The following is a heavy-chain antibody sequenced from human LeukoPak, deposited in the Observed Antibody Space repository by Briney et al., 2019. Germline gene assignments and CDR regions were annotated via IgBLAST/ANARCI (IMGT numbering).Heavy chain of an antibody. Sequence: GGSLRLSCAASGFTFDDYAMHWVRQAPGKGLEWVSGISWNSGSIGYADSVKGRFTISRDNAKNSLYLQMNSLRAEDTALYYCAKDIQEMATITGGAFDIWGQGTMVTVSS. CDR3: AKDIQEMATITGGAFDI. D-gene: IGHD5-24*01. CDR2: ISWNSGSI. J-gene: IGHJ3*02. V-gene: IGHV3-9*01. CDR1: GFTFDDYA.